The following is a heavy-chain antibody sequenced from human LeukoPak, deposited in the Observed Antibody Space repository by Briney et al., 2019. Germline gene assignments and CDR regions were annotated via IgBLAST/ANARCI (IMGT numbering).Heavy chain of an antibody. V-gene: IGHV3-13*01. CDR2: IGTSCDT. CDR3: ARVAKERVGGVYYFDY. D-gene: IGHD1-1*01. CDR1: VFTFSDYD. Sequence: GGSLRLSCAASVFTFSDYDMHWVRQATGKGLEWVSAIGTSCDTYYTRSVKGRFTISRENANTSLYLQMNSLRAGDTAVYYCARVAKERVGGVYYFDYWGQGTLVTVSS. J-gene: IGHJ4*02.